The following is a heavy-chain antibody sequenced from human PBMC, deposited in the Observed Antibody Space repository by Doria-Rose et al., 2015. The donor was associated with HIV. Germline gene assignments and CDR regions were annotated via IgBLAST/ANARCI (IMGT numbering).Heavy chain of an antibody. CDR1: FSLSNPRMG. CDR3: ARIGYSSGWYNY. CDR2: IFSNDEK. J-gene: IGHJ4*02. D-gene: IGHD6-19*01. Sequence: FSLSNPRMGVSWIRQPPGKALEWLAHIFSNDEKSYSTSLKSRLTIFKDTSKSQVVLNMTNMDPVDTATYYCARIGYSSGWYNYWGQGTLVTVSS. V-gene: IGHV2-26*01.